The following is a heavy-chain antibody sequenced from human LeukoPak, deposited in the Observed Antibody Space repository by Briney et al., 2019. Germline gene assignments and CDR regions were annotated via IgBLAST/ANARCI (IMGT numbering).Heavy chain of an antibody. D-gene: IGHD1-26*01. V-gene: IGHV3-74*01. CDR1: GFTFSSYW. Sequence: GGSLRLSCAASGFTFSSYWMHWVRHAPGKGLVWVSRINSDGSSTIYADSVKGRFTISRDNAKNTLYLQMNSLRAEDTAVYYCASVSFEWELISVTFDYWGRGTLVTVSS. J-gene: IGHJ4*02. CDR2: INSDGSST. CDR3: ASVSFEWELISVTFDY.